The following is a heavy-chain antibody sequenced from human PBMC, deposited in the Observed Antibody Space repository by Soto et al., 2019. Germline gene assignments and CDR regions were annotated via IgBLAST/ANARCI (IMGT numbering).Heavy chain of an antibody. J-gene: IGHJ5*02. CDR1: GYTFTSYD. D-gene: IGHD2-15*01. V-gene: IGHV1-8*01. Sequence: ASVKVSCKASGYTFTSYDINWVRQATGQGLEWMGWMNPNSGNTGYAQKFQGRVTMTRNTSISTAYMELSSLRSEDTAVYYCARGSYCSGGSCLLRAFDPWGQGTLVTVSS. CDR3: ARGSYCSGGSCLLRAFDP. CDR2: MNPNSGNT.